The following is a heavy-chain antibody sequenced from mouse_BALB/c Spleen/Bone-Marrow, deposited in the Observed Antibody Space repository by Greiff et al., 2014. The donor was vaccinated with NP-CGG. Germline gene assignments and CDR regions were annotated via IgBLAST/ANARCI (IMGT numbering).Heavy chain of an antibody. D-gene: IGHD2-4*01. V-gene: IGHV14-3*02. CDR2: IDPANGNT. CDR3: AGLRPRFEFAY. Sequence: EVMLVESGAELVKPGASVKLSCIASGFNIKDAYMHWVKQRPEQGLEWIGRIDPANGNTKYDPKFQGKATITADTSSNTAYLQLSSLTSEDTAVYYCAGLRPRFEFAYWGQGTLVTVSA. J-gene: IGHJ3*01. CDR1: GFNIKDAY.